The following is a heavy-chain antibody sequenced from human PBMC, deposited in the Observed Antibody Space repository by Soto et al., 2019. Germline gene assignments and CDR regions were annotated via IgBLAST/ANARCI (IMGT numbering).Heavy chain of an antibody. D-gene: IGHD3-9*01. J-gene: IGHJ4*02. V-gene: IGHV1-69*01. Sequence: QVQLVQSGAEVKKPGSSVKVSCKASGGTFSRYSISWVRQAPGQGLEWMGGIIPIFGTANSAPKFQGRVTVTADASTSTAYMYLSSLRSEDTAVYYCARSQNYEILTGYFTRGGNFDYWGQGTLVTVSS. CDR1: GGTFSRYS. CDR3: ARSQNYEILTGYFTRGGNFDY. CDR2: IIPIFGTA.